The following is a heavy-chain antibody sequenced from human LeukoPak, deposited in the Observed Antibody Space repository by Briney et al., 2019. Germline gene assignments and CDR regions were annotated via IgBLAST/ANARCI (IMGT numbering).Heavy chain of an antibody. J-gene: IGHJ4*02. D-gene: IGHD2-2*01. Sequence: PGGSLRLSCAASGFSFSGFSINWVRQAPGRGLEWVSSISPSSSYIYYADSVKGRFTISRDNPKNSLYLQMNSLRAEDTAVYYCARGRGCSSMSCYPDYWGQGTLVTVSS. V-gene: IGHV3-21*01. CDR1: GFSFSGFS. CDR3: ARGRGCSSMSCYPDY. CDR2: ISPSSSYI.